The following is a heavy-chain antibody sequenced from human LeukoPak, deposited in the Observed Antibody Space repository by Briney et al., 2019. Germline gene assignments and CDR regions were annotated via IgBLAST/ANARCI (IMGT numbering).Heavy chain of an antibody. CDR3: ARDRIQLWLYYFDY. D-gene: IGHD5-18*01. CDR2: ISSSSSTI. J-gene: IGHJ4*02. V-gene: IGHV3-48*02. Sequence: GGSLRLSCAVSGFTFSSYSMNWVRQAPGKGLEWVSYISSSSSTIYYADSVKGRFTISRDNAKNSLYLQMNSLRDEDTAVYYCARDRIQLWLYYFDYWGQGTLVTVSS. CDR1: GFTFSSYS.